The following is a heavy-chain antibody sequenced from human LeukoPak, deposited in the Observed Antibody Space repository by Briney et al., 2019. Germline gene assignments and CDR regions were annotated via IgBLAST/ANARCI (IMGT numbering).Heavy chain of an antibody. J-gene: IGHJ4*02. CDR3: AREGTWIQLWSFDY. V-gene: IGHV3-72*01. D-gene: IGHD5-18*01. CDR1: GFTFSDHY. CDR2: TRNKANSYTT. Sequence: PGGSLRLSCAASGFTFSDHYMDWVRQAPGKGLEWVGRTRNKANSYTTEYAASVKGRFTISRDDSKNSLYLQMSSLKTEDTAVYYCAREGTWIQLWSFDYWGQGTLVTVSS.